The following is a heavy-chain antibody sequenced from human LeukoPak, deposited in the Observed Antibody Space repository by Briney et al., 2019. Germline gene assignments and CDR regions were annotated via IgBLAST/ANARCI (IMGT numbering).Heavy chain of an antibody. D-gene: IGHD3-10*01. J-gene: IGHJ3*02. CDR1: GFTVSSNY. V-gene: IGHV4-31*02. CDR2: IYYSGST. Sequence: LRLSCAASGFTVSSNYMSWVRQHPGKGLEWIGYIYYSGSTYYNPSLKSRVTISVDTSKNQFSLKLSSVTAADTAVYYCARDRPTMVRGVISDAFDIWGQGTMVTVSS. CDR3: ARDRPTMVRGVISDAFDI.